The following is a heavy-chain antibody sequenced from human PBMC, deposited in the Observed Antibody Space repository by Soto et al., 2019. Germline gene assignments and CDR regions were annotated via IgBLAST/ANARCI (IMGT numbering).Heavy chain of an antibody. Sequence: QLQLLESGPGLVKASETLSLTCNVSGGSISTSRSYWAWIRQPPGKGLVWLANIFYSGSTYYNPSSTSCVTVPGDRSKNEFPVKLTSVTAADTAVYYCARQQTTVDIDLWFDPWGQGTLVTVSS. D-gene: IGHD2-15*01. J-gene: IGHJ5*02. CDR1: GGSISTSRSY. CDR3: ARQQTTVDIDLWFDP. V-gene: IGHV4-39*01. CDR2: IFYSGST.